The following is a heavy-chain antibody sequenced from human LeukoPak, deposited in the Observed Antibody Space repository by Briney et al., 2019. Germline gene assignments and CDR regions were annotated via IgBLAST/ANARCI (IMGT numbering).Heavy chain of an antibody. Sequence: PGASVKVSCKASGGTFSSYAISWVRQAPGQGLEWMGGIIPTFGTANYAQKFQGRVTITADESTSRAYMELSSLRSEDTAVYYCARVCSDYGDYDYWGQGTLVTVSS. CDR2: IIPTFGTA. D-gene: IGHD4-17*01. CDR1: GGTFSSYA. CDR3: ARVCSDYGDYDY. J-gene: IGHJ4*02. V-gene: IGHV1-69*13.